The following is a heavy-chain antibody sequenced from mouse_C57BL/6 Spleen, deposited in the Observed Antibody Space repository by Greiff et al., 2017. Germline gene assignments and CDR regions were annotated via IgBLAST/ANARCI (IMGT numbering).Heavy chain of an antibody. J-gene: IGHJ4*01. CDR1: GYTFTSYT. CDR2: INPSSGYT. V-gene: IGHV1-4*01. CDR3: ARNWDNYAMDY. Sequence: VKLQESGAELARPGASVKMSCKASGYTFTSYTMHWVKQRPGQGLEWIGYINPSSGYTKYNQKFKDKATLTADKSSSTAYMQLSSLTSEDSAVYYCARNWDNYAMDYWGQGTSVTVSS. D-gene: IGHD4-1*01.